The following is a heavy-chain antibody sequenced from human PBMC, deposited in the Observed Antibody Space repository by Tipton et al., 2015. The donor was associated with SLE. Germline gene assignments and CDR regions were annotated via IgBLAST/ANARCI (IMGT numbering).Heavy chain of an antibody. J-gene: IGHJ6*03. CDR1: GGSISSYY. CDR2: IYYSGIT. D-gene: IGHD6-6*01. V-gene: IGHV4-59*01. CDR3: ARERGYSSSSDYNYMDV. Sequence: LRLSCTVSGGSISSYYWSWIRQPPGKGLEWIGYIYYSGITNYNPSLKSRVTISVDTSKNQFSLKLSSVTAADTAVYYCARERGYSSSSDYNYMDVWGKGTTVTVSS.